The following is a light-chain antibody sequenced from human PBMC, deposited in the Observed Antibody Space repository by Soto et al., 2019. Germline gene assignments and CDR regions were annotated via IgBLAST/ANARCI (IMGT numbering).Light chain of an antibody. CDR3: QQYYTTPRIA. CDR2: WAS. CDR1: XSVLXNSNNKNY. J-gene: IGKJ5*01. Sequence: IVMTQETASPAVSLGQRATXNXKSSXSVLXNSNNKNYLAWYQQKPVQPPKLLIYWASIRESWVPDRFSGSGSGTDFNLTISSLQAENVAVYYCQQYYTTPRIAFGQGTRLEIK. V-gene: IGKV4-1*01.